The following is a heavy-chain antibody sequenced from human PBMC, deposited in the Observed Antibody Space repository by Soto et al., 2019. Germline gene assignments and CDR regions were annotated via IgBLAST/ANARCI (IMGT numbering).Heavy chain of an antibody. CDR3: ASGYYNSGTSHNFDH. CDR2: IYYSGST. V-gene: IGHV4-39*01. D-gene: IGHD3-10*01. Sequence: SETLSLTCTVSGGSISSSSYYWGWIRQPPGKGLEWIGTIYYSGSTYYNPSLQSRVTISADTSKNQFSLKLNSVTAADTAVYLCASGYYNSGTSHNFDHWGRGTLVTVSS. CDR1: GGSISSSSYY. J-gene: IGHJ4*02.